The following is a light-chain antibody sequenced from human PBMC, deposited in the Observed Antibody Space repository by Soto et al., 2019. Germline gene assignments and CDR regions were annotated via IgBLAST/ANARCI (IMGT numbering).Light chain of an antibody. V-gene: IGKV1-13*02. CDR3: QQFNSYPLT. Sequence: AIQLTQSPSSLSASVGDRVIIPCRASQGISSGLAWYQQKPGKAPKLLIFDASTLESGVPSRFSGSGSGTDFTLTISSLQPEDFATYCCQQFNSYPLTFGGGTKVEIK. CDR2: DAS. CDR1: QGISSG. J-gene: IGKJ4*01.